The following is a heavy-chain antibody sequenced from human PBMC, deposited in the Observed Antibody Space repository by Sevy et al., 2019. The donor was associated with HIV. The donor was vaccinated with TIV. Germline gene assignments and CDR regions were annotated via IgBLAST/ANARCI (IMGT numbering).Heavy chain of an antibody. CDR1: GFTFSNYD. CDR2: IQSRGDNQ. CDR3: SRESIDYNIPFEY. J-gene: IGHJ4*02. D-gene: IGHD1-20*01. Sequence: GGSLRLSCAASGFTFSNYDMHWVRQTPGKGLEWVALIQSRGDNQYYADSVKGRFTVSRDNSKNTLYLLMNSLRGEDTAVYYCSRESIDYNIPFEYWGQGTLVTVSS. V-gene: IGHV3-30*02.